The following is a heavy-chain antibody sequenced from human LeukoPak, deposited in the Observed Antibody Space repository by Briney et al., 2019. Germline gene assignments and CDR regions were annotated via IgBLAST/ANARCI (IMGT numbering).Heavy chain of an antibody. Sequence: PSETLSLTCAVYGGSFSGYYWSWIRQPPGKGLEWTGEINHSGSTNYNPSLKSRVTISVDTSKNQFSLMLSSVTAADTAVYYCAGGYDSSAYYPFNYWGQGTLVTVSS. J-gene: IGHJ4*02. CDR3: AGGYDSSAYYPFNY. CDR2: INHSGST. CDR1: GGSFSGYY. V-gene: IGHV4-34*01. D-gene: IGHD3-22*01.